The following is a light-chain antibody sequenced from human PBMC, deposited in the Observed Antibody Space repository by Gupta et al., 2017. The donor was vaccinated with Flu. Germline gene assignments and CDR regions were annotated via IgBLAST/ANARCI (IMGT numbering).Light chain of an antibody. CDR3: QQYNNGPGT. Sequence: VMTQSPATLSVSPGERATLSCRASQSVSSNLAWYQQKPGQAPRLLIYGASTRATGIPARFSGSGSGTEFTLTISSLQSEDFAVYYCQQYNNGPGTFGQGTKVEIK. CDR2: GAS. J-gene: IGKJ1*01. CDR1: QSVSSN. V-gene: IGKV3-15*01.